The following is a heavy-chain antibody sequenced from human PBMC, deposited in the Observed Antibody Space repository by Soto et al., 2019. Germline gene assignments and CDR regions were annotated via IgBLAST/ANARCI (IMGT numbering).Heavy chain of an antibody. J-gene: IGHJ3*01. D-gene: IGHD3-3*01. CDR2: ITASGATT. Sequence: GESLTLSCAASGFTSTNYAMNWVRLAPGKGLEWVSSITASGATTFYADSVKGRFTISRDTSKNTIYLQMVSLRAEDTAVYHCARSAQNCGFWSDLDAFDVWGQGTEVTVSS. CDR3: ARSAQNCGFWSDLDAFDV. V-gene: IGHV3-23*01. CDR1: GFTSTNYA.